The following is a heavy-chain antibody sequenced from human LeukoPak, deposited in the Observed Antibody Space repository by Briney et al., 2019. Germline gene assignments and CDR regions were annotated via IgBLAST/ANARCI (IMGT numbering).Heavy chain of an antibody. J-gene: IGHJ4*02. Sequence: PGGSLRLSCVASGFIFSDHHFHWVRQSPDKGLEWVALIGSDGTKKYYADSVQGRFTVSRENSNNTLFLQMNTLRADDTAVYFCARQMTSTRLFDSWGQGTLVTVSS. CDR1: GFIFSDHH. D-gene: IGHD5/OR15-5a*01. V-gene: IGHV3-30*04. CDR2: IGSDGTKK. CDR3: ARQMTSTRLFDS.